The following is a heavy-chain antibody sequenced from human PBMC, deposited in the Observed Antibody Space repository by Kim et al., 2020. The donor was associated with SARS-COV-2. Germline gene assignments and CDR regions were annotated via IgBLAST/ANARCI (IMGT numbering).Heavy chain of an antibody. Sequence: GRFTISRDNAKNSLYLQMNSLRAEDTAVYYCARDGVGYDFWSGYYGPSGYWGQGTLVTVSS. D-gene: IGHD3-3*01. V-gene: IGHV3-11*06. J-gene: IGHJ4*02. CDR3: ARDGVGYDFWSGYYGPSGY.